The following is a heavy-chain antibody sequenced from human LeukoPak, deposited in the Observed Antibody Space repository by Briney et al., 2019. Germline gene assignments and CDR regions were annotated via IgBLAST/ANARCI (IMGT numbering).Heavy chain of an antibody. CDR1: GFTFSSYA. CDR2: ISYDGSNK. D-gene: IGHD3-22*01. J-gene: IGHJ4*02. CDR3: AREACPYRLCYYDSSGYSLNYYFDY. Sequence: PGGSLRLSCAAPGFTFSSYAMHWVRQAPGKGLEWVAVISYDGSNKYYADSVKGRFTISRDNSKNTLYLQMNSLRAEDTAVYYCAREACPYRLCYYDSSGYSLNYYFDYWGQGTLVTVSS. V-gene: IGHV3-30-3*01.